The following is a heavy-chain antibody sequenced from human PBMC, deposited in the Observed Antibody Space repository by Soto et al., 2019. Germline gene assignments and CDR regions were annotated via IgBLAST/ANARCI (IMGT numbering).Heavy chain of an antibody. V-gene: IGHV3-7*01. J-gene: IGHJ5*02. CDR1: GFTFSDSW. D-gene: IGHD4-4*01. CDR2: IKPDESEK. Sequence: GGSLRLSCTASGFTFSDSWMTWVRQAPGKGLEWVARIKPDESEKKYADSVKGRFSISRDNAKNSMYLQMDSLRGEDTAVYYCVRGGSNYASWGQGTLVTVFS. CDR3: VRGGSNYAS.